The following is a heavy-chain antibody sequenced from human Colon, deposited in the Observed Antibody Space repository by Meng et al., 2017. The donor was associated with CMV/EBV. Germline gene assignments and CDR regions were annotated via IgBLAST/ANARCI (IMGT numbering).Heavy chain of an antibody. J-gene: IGHJ6*02. CDR2: ISYDGSQK. D-gene: IGHD3-22*01. Sequence: GESLKISCAASGFTFRTDAMHWVRQAPGKGLEWVAIISYDGSQKYFADSVKGRFTISRDNSKNTLYLQMNSLRAEDTAVYYCAREYGIWDSSGYYYPYYYYGMDVWGQGTTVTVSS. V-gene: IGHV3-30-3*01. CDR3: AREYGIWDSSGYYYPYYYYGMDV. CDR1: GFTFRTDA.